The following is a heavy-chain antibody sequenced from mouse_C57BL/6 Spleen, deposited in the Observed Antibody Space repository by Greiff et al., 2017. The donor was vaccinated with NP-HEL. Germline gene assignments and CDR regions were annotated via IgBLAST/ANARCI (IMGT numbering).Heavy chain of an antibody. CDR2: IDPSDSYT. CDR3: ARREGLYFDV. V-gene: IGHV1-69*01. CDR1: GYTFTSYW. J-gene: IGHJ1*03. D-gene: IGHD3-1*01. Sequence: VQLQQPGAELVMPGASVKLSCKASGYTFTSYWMHWVKQRPGQGLEWIGEIDPSDSYTNYNQKFKGKSTLTVDKYSSTAYMQLSSLTSEDSAVYYCARREGLYFDVWGTGTTVTVSS.